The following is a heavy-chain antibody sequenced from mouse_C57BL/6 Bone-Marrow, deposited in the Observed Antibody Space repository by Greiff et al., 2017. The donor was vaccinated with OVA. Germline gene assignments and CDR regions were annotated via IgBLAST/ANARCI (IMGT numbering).Heavy chain of an antibody. CDR1: GYTFTSYW. CDR2: INPSSGYT. V-gene: IGHV1-7*01. Sequence: VQVVESGAELAKPGASVKLSCKASGYTFTSYWMHWVKQRPGQGLEWIGYINPSSGYTKYNQKVKEKATLTADKSSSTAFMQLTILTYESSAVYYCARSPLYYYGIAYWGQGTLVTVSA. D-gene: IGHD1-1*01. CDR3: ARSPLYYYGIAY. J-gene: IGHJ3*01.